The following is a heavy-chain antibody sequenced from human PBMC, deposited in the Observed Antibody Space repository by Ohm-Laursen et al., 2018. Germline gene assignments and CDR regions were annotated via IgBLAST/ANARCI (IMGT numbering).Heavy chain of an antibody. D-gene: IGHD3-22*01. J-gene: IGHJ4*02. Sequence: SLRLSCAASGFTFADYAMHWVRHGPGKGLEWVSGISWNSGSIGYADSVKGRFTISRDNSKNTLYLQMNSLRAEDTAVYYCAKLGYYDSSGPVDYWGQGTLVTVSS. V-gene: IGHV3-9*01. CDR2: ISWNSGSI. CDR1: GFTFADYA. CDR3: AKLGYYDSSGPVDY.